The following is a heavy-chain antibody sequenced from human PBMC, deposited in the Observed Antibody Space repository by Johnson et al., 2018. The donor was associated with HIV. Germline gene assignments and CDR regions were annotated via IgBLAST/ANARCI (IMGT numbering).Heavy chain of an antibody. J-gene: IGHJ3*02. D-gene: IGHD1-14*01. Sequence: QVQLVESGGGVVQPGRSLRLSCAASGFTFSSYAIHWVRQAPAKGLEWVAVISYDGSDKYYADSVKGRFTISRDNSKNTLYLQMNSLRAEDTAVYYCTRAEWHDAFDIWGQGTMVTVSS. CDR2: ISYDGSDK. V-gene: IGHV3-30*04. CDR1: GFTFSSYA. CDR3: TRAEWHDAFDI.